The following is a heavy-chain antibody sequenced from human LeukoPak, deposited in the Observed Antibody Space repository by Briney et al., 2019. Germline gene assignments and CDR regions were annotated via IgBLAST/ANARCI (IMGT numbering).Heavy chain of an antibody. CDR3: ARGSGRYSAFDI. CDR2: IYNSGST. V-gene: IGHV4-39*07. D-gene: IGHD1-26*01. CDR1: GGSISSSTYY. Sequence: PSETLSLTCSVSGGSISSSTYYWGWIRQSPGKALEWIASIYNSGSTYYNPSLKSRVTISVDTPKNQLSLKLNSVTAADTAVFFCARGSGRYSAFDIWGKGTMVAVSS. J-gene: IGHJ3*02.